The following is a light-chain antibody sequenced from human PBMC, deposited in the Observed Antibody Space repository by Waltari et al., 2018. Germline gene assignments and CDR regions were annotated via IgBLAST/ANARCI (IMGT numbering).Light chain of an antibody. CDR2: EVS. CDR1: SSDVGGYNY. Sequence: QSALTQPPSASGSPGQSVTISCTGTSSDVGGYNYVSWYRQHPGKAPKPLISEVSRRPSGVPDRFAGSKSGNTASLTVSGLQAEDEADYYCSSYADSNNLVFGGGTKLTVL. CDR3: SSYADSNNLV. J-gene: IGLJ3*02. V-gene: IGLV2-8*01.